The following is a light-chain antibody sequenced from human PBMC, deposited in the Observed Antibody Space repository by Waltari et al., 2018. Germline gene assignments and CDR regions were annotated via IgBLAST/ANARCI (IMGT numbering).Light chain of an antibody. CDR2: WAS. CDR3: QQYYSTPYT. CDR1: QSILFTSNNKNY. J-gene: IGKJ2*01. Sequence: IMMTQSQDSLAVSLGERPTINCKSRQSILFTSNNKNYLAWYQQRPGQPPKLLIYWASTRESGVPDRSSGSGSGTDFTLTISSLQTEDVAVYYCQQYYSTPYTFGQGTKLEI. V-gene: IGKV4-1*01.